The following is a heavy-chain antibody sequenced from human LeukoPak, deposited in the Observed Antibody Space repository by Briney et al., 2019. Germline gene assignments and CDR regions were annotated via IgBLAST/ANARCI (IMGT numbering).Heavy chain of an antibody. V-gene: IGHV4-30-2*03. Sequence: SQTLSLTCAVSGGSISSGGYSWSWIRQPPGQGLEWIGSLYHSGSTYHNPSLKSRVTISVDTSKNQFSLKLSSVTAADTAVYYCARGYCSSSSCYAHGMDVWGKGTTVTVSS. CDR3: ARGYCSSSSCYAHGMDV. CDR1: GGSISSGGYS. D-gene: IGHD2-2*01. CDR2: LYHSGST. J-gene: IGHJ6*04.